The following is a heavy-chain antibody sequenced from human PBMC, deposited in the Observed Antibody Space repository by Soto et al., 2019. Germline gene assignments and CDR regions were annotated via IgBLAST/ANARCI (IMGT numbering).Heavy chain of an antibody. CDR1: GYTLSNYG. CDR2: ISAYNGNT. V-gene: IGHV1-18*01. D-gene: IGHD3-22*01. CDR3: TTITPYYYDSSGYPPPNYGMDV. J-gene: IGHJ6*02. Sequence: APVKVSRKASGYTLSNYGISWGRQAPGQRLEGVGWISAYNGNTNYAQKLQGRVTMTTDTSTSTAYMELRSLRSDDTAVYYCTTITPYYYDSSGYPPPNYGMDVWGQGTTVTVSS.